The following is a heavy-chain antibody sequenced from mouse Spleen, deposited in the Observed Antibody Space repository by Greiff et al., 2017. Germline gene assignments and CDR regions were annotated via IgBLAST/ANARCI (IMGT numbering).Heavy chain of an antibody. V-gene: IGHV5-6*01. J-gene: IGHJ4*01. D-gene: IGHD2-4*01. CDR3: ARLPDYLYAIDY. Sequence: EVHLVESGGDLVKPGGSLKLSCAASGFTFSSYGMSWVRQTPDKRLEWVATISSGGSYTYYPDSVKGRVTFSRDNAKNTLYLQMGSLKSEDTALCYCARLPDYLYAIDYWGQGTSVTVSS. CDR2: ISSGGSYT. CDR1: GFTFSSYG.